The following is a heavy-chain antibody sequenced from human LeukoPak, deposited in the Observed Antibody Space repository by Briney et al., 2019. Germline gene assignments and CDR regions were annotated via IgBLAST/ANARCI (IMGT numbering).Heavy chain of an antibody. Sequence: ASVKVSCKASGYTFTGYYMHWVRQAPGQGLEWMGWINPNSGGANYAQKFQGRVTMTRDTSISTAYMELSRLRSDDTAVYYCARDHSYGYGFFDYWGRGTLVTVSS. CDR3: ARDHSYGYGFFDY. V-gene: IGHV1-2*02. D-gene: IGHD5-18*01. CDR1: GYTFTGYY. J-gene: IGHJ4*02. CDR2: INPNSGGA.